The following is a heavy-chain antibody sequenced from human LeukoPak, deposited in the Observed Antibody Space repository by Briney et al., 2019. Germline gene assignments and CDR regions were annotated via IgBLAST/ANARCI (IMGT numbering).Heavy chain of an antibody. CDR1: GLTFSSNV. CDR2: ISGSGGTT. D-gene: IGHD6-13*01. CDR3: ARLRNSGSSWYEFDL. J-gene: IGHJ4*02. Sequence: PGGSLRLSCAASGLTFSSNVMSWVRQPPGQGLEWVSAISGSGGTTFYADSVKGRFTISRGNSQNTLFLLMNSLRAEDTAMYYCARLRNSGSSWYEFDLWGQGTLVTVSS. V-gene: IGHV3-23*01.